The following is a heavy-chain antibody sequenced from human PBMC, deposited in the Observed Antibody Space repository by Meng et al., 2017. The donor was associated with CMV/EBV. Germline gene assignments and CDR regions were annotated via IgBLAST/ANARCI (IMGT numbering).Heavy chain of an antibody. Sequence: SETLSLTCTVSGGSISSSSYYWGWIRQPPGKGLEWIGSIYYSGSTYYNPSLKSRVTISVDTSKNQFSLKLSSVTAADTAVYYCARAPISVNFAFDIWGQGTMVTVSS. V-gene: IGHV4-39*07. J-gene: IGHJ3*02. CDR2: IYYSGST. CDR1: GGSISSSSYY. CDR3: ARAPISVNFAFDI.